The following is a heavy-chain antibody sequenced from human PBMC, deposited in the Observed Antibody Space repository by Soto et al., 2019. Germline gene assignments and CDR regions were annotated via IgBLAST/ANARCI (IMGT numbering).Heavy chain of an antibody. J-gene: IGHJ4*02. CDR3: ARDGGWLRNFDY. D-gene: IGHD5-12*01. V-gene: IGHV3-30-3*01. CDR1: GFTFSSYA. Sequence: PGGSLRLSCAASGFTFSSYAMHWVRQAPGKGLEWVAVISYDGSNKYYADSVKGRFTISRDNSKNTLYLQMNSLRAEDTAVYYCARDGGWLRNFDYWGQGTLVTVSS. CDR2: ISYDGSNK.